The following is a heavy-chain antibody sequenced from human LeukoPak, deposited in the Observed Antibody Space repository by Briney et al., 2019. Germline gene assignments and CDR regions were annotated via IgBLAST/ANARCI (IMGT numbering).Heavy chain of an antibody. Sequence: ASVKVSCKASGGTFSSYAISWVRQAPGQGLEWMGGIIPIFGTANYAQKLQGRVTITTDESTSTAYMELSSLRSEDTAVYYCAREAYEDTIPMDVWGKGTTVTVSS. CDR3: AREAYEDTIPMDV. CDR2: IIPIFGTA. J-gene: IGHJ6*04. D-gene: IGHD3-3*01. V-gene: IGHV1-69*05. CDR1: GGTFSSYA.